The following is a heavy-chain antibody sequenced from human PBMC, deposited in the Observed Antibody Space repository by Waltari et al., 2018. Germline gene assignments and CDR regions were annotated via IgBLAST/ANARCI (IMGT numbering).Heavy chain of an antibody. J-gene: IGHJ6*03. CDR3: ARNMESPYNAPYYFYYMDV. Sequence: QLQLQESGPGLVKPSETLSLTCSVSGASITNSNSYWSWIRQPPGKGLEWIGSIYYRGSTHSSPSLKSRVTISLDTSKNQLSLKVSSVTVADTAIYFCARNMESPYNAPYYFYYMDVWGKGTTVTVSS. CDR2: IYYRGST. CDR1: GASITNSNSY. V-gene: IGHV4-39*01. D-gene: IGHD3-10*01.